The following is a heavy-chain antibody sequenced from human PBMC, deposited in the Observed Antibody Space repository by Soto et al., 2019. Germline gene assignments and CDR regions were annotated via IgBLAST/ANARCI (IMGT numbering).Heavy chain of an antibody. CDR1: GFTFSDYY. J-gene: IGHJ4*02. Sequence: GGSLRLSCAASGFTFSDYYMSWIRQAPGKGLEWVSSISGSGSYRTYADSVKGRFSISRDDAKKSLYLQMSSLRAEDMAIYFCARMADGYNYHFDYWGQGTLVTVSS. CDR2: ISGSGSYR. D-gene: IGHD5-12*01. V-gene: IGHV3-11*06. CDR3: ARMADGYNYHFDY.